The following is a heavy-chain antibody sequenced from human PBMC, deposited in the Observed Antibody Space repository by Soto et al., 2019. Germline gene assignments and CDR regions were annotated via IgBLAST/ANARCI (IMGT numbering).Heavy chain of an antibody. J-gene: IGHJ4*02. CDR2: IIPIFGTA. V-gene: IGHV1-69*01. CDR1: GGTFSSNS. CDR3: ARDGGRHSGGIEY. Sequence: QVQLVQSGAQVKKPGSSVKVSCKASGGTFSSNSINCVRQAPGQGLELMGEIIPIFGTANYAQKFEGRVTITADDSTSTAYMELSSLRSEDAVVYYCARDGGRHSGGIEYWGQGTVVTV. D-gene: IGHD1-26*01.